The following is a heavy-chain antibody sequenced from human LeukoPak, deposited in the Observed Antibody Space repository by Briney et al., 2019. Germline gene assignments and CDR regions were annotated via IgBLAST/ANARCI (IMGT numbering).Heavy chain of an antibody. CDR1: GGSITTGSYY. CDR2: IYTTGST. V-gene: IGHV4-61*02. Sequence: KASETLSLTCTVSGGSITTGSYYWTWIRQPAGKGLEWIGRIYTTGSTDYNPSLKSRVTMSVDTSKNQFSLKLTSVTVADTALYYCARAPTSRTSSSSHFDIWGQGTMVTVSS. D-gene: IGHD2-2*01. J-gene: IGHJ3*02. CDR3: ARAPTSRTSSSSHFDI.